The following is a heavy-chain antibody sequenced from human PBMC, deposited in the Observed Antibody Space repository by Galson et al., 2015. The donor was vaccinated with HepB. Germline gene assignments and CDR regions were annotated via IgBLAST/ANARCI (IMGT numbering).Heavy chain of an antibody. J-gene: IGHJ4*02. CDR3: ARHGFDAEMTTVTDTQVNFGY. CDR1: GYSFTSYW. D-gene: IGHD4-17*01. CDR2: IDPSDSYT. Sequence: QSGAEVKKPGESLRISCKGSGYSFTSYWISWVRQMPGKGLEWMGRIDPSDSYTNYSPSFQGHVTISADKSISTAYLQWSSLKASDTAMYYCARHGFDAEMTTVTDTQVNFGYWGQGTLVTVSS. V-gene: IGHV5-10-1*01.